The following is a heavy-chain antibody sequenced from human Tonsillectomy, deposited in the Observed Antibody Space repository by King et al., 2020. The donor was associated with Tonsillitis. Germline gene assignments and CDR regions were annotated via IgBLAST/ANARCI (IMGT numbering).Heavy chain of an antibody. D-gene: IGHD2-8*01. CDR2: FISVGGGT. CDR3: ARHTRCIGPRPFDD. V-gene: IGHV3-23*04. Sequence: VQLVESGGGLVQPGGSLRSPCVASGSTLGAYDMSWVRQAQGKGLEWVSAFISVGGGTYNAASVRGRFTISRDNSKNTLYLQLNSLTAGDTAVYYCARHTRCIGPRPFDDWGQGTLVTVSS. CDR1: GSTLGAYD. J-gene: IGHJ4*02.